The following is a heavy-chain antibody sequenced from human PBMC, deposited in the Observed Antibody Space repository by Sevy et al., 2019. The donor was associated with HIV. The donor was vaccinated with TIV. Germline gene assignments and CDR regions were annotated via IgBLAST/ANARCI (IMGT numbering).Heavy chain of an antibody. CDR1: GGSVSSDNYY. CDR3: AREAGYCSNGVCYTGWFDP. Sequence: SETLSLTCAVSGGSVSSDNYYWTWIRQHPGKGLEWIGYIYHLGSTSSNPSLKSRVTISVDTSKNQFSLKLRSVTAAGTAVYFCAREAGYCSNGVCYTGWFDPWGQGTLVTVSS. D-gene: IGHD2-8*01. CDR2: IYHLGST. J-gene: IGHJ5*02. V-gene: IGHV4-31*11.